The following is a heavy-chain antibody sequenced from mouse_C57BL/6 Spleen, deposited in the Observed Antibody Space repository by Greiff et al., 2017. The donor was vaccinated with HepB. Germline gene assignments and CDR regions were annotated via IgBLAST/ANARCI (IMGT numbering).Heavy chain of an antibody. J-gene: IGHJ2*01. CDR3: ASVYYGSTSYYFDY. CDR2: INPNNGGT. CDR1: GYTFTDYN. D-gene: IGHD1-1*01. Sequence: EVQLQQSGPELVKPGASVKIPCKASGYTFTDYNMDWVKQSHGKSLEWIGDINPNNGGTIYNQKFKGKATLTVDKSSSTAYMELRSLTSEDTAVYYCASVYYGSTSYYFDYWGQGTTLTVSS. V-gene: IGHV1-18*01.